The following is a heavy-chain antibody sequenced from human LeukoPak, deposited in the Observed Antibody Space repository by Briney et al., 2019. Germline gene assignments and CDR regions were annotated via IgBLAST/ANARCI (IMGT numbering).Heavy chain of an antibody. V-gene: IGHV5-51*01. Sequence: WWSWVRQPPGKGLEWMGIIYPGDSDTRYSPSFQGQVTISADKSISTAYLQWSSLKASDTAMYYCARSYGGYVDYWGQGTLVTVSS. CDR1: W. D-gene: IGHD4/OR15-4a*01. CDR2: IYPGDSDT. J-gene: IGHJ4*02. CDR3: ARSYGGYVDY.